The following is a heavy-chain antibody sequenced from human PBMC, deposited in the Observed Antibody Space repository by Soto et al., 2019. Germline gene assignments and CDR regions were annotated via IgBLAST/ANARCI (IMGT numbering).Heavy chain of an antibody. Sequence: RASVKVSCKASGGTFSSYAISWVRQAPGQGLEWMGGIIPIFGTANYAQKFQGRVTITADESTSTAYMELSSLRSEDTAVYYCATQVRGVIIRTPDAFDIWGQGTMVTVS. V-gene: IGHV1-69*13. CDR1: GGTFSSYA. CDR3: ATQVRGVIIRTPDAFDI. J-gene: IGHJ3*02. D-gene: IGHD3-10*01. CDR2: IIPIFGTA.